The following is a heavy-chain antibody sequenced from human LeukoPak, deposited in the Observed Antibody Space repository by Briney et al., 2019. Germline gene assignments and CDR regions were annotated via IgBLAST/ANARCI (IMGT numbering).Heavy chain of an antibody. D-gene: IGHD6-19*01. CDR2: ISGNSIGT. CDR1: GFTFSSYA. CDR3: AKGYRSGWYPWFDP. Sequence: PGGSLRLPCAASGFTFSSYAMSWVRQAPGRGLEWVSGISGNSIGTYYADSVKGRFTISRDTSKKTVYLQMSSLRAEDTALYYCAKGYRSGWYPWFDPWGQGILVTVSS. V-gene: IGHV3-23*01. J-gene: IGHJ5*02.